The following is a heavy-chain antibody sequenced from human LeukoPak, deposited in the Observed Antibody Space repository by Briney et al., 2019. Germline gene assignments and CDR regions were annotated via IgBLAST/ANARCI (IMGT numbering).Heavy chain of an antibody. D-gene: IGHD2-15*01. CDR3: ARDRYCSGGNCRDY. Sequence: GGSLRLSCAASGFTFSFYTMNWVPQAPGKGLEWVSSISSSSSYIYYADSVKGRFTISRDNAKNSLYLQMNSLRAEDTAVYYCARDRYCSGGNCRDYWGQGTLVTVSS. V-gene: IGHV3-21*01. CDR2: ISSSSSYI. CDR1: GFTFSFYT. J-gene: IGHJ4*02.